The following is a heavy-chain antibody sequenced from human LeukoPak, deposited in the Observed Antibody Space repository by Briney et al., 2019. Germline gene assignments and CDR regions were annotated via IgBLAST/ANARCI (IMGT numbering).Heavy chain of an antibody. Sequence: PGGTLRLSCAASGFPFNNYGMSWVRQAPGKGLEWVGRIESKTDGGTTDYAAPVKGRFTISRDDSTNTLYLQMNSLKSEDTAVYYCTTYGSGRKFDYWGQGILVTVSS. CDR1: GFPFNNYG. V-gene: IGHV3-15*04. J-gene: IGHJ4*02. D-gene: IGHD3-10*01. CDR3: TTYGSGRKFDY. CDR2: IESKTDGGTT.